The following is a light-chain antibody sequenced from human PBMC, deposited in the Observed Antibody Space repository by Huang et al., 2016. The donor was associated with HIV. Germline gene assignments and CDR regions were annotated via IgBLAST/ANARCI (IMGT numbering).Light chain of an antibody. J-gene: IGKJ2*01. CDR1: QSISSW. CDR2: DAS. V-gene: IGKV1-5*01. Sequence: DIQMTQSPSTLSASVGDRVTITCRASQSISSWLAWYQQKPGKAPKLLIYDASSLESGVPSRFSGRGSGTEFTLTISSLQPDNFATYYCQQYNSYSVYTFGQGTKLEIK. CDR3: QQYNSYSVYT.